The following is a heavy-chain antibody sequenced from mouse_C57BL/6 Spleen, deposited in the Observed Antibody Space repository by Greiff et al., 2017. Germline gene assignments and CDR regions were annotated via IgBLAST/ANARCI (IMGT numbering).Heavy chain of an antibody. D-gene: IGHD2-4*01. J-gene: IGHJ3*01. CDR1: GYTFTDYE. CDR2: IDPATGGT. V-gene: IGHV1-15*01. Sequence: QVQLQQSGAELVRPGASVTLSCKASGYTFTDYEMHWVKQTPVNGLEWIGAIDPATGGTSYNQKFKGKAILTADKSSSTAYMELRSLTSDDSAVYYCTRYDYDVGSFAYWGQGTLVTVSA. CDR3: TRYDYDVGSFAY.